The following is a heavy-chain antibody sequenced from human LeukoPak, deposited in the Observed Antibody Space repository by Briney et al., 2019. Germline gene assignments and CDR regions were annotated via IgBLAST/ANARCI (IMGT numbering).Heavy chain of an antibody. J-gene: IGHJ3*02. Sequence: TAGGSLRLSCAASGFTFSSYSMNWVRQAPGKGLEWVSSISSSSSYIYYADSVKGRFTISRDNAKNSLYLQMNSLRAEDTAVYYCARDVPPSSSWDAFDIWGQGTMVTVSS. CDR3: ARDVPPSSSWDAFDI. CDR1: GFTFSSYS. CDR2: ISSSSSYI. V-gene: IGHV3-21*01. D-gene: IGHD6-13*01.